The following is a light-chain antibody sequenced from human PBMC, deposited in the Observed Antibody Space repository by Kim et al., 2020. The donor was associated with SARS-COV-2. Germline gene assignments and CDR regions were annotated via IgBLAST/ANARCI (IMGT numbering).Light chain of an antibody. J-gene: IGKJ2*01. CDR3: QHLKSYPYT. Sequence: IQLTQSPSSLSASLGDRVTITCRASQDISSSLAWYQQESGKAPKLLIYAASTLQTGVPSRFSGSGSGTDFTLTISSLQPEDFATYFCQHLKSYPYTFGQGTTLEI. CDR1: QDISSS. CDR2: AAS. V-gene: IGKV1-9*01.